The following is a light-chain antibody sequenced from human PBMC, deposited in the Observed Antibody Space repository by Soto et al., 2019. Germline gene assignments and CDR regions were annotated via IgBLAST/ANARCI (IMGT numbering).Light chain of an antibody. J-gene: IGKJ1*01. CDR1: QTVLYDSNNKNY. CDR3: QQYYSSPWT. Sequence: IVMTQSPDSLAVSLGERATINCKSSQTVLYDSNNKNYLAWYQQKPGLPPKLLIYWASTRESGVPDRFSGSGSGTDFTLTISSLQAEDVEVYYCQQYYSSPWTFGQGTKVEIK. CDR2: WAS. V-gene: IGKV4-1*01.